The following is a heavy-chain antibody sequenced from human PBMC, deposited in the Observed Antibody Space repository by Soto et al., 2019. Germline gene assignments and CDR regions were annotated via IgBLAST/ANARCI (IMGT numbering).Heavy chain of an antibody. CDR2: LSFSGRT. V-gene: IGHV4-30-4*01. Sequence: SETLSLTCSVSGGSIDSSDLPWSWLRQPPGKGLEWICFLSFSGRTNYNSSLRDRVTISADTYKTLFLLNLISVTAADTAVYYCSRDNCNNGICYQSYLGPWGQGSLVTVSS. D-gene: IGHD2-8*01. J-gene: IGHJ5*02. CDR3: SRDNCNNGICYQSYLGP. CDR1: GGSIDSSDLP.